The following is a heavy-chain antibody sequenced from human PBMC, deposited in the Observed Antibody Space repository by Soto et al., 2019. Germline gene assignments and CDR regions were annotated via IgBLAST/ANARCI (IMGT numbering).Heavy chain of an antibody. CDR2: IGNKANNYVT. D-gene: IGHD1-26*01. CDR1: GSIFSDQY. Sequence: VGSLRLSCAASGSIFSDQYMDWVRQAPGKGLEWVGRIGNKANNYVTEYAASVKGRFTISRDDSKNSLYLQLSSLKVEDTAVYSCTRGYSGGNYYAFDIWGQGTMVTVSS. CDR3: TRGYSGGNYYAFDI. J-gene: IGHJ3*02. V-gene: IGHV3-72*01.